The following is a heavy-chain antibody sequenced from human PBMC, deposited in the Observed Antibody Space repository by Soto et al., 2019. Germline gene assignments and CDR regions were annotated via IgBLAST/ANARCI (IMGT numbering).Heavy chain of an antibody. V-gene: IGHV4-4*02. J-gene: IGHJ4*02. Sequence: SETLSLTCAVSGGSISSSNWWTWVRQSPGKGPEWIGEIYHTGSTNSNPSLKSRVTISVDKSKNQFSLRLSSVTAADTAVYYCARVPDYWGQGTLVTVSS. CDR1: GGSISSSNW. CDR2: IYHTGST. CDR3: ARVPDY.